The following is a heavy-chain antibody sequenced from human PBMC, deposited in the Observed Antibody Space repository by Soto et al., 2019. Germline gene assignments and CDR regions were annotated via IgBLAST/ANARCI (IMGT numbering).Heavy chain of an antibody. CDR1: GGSISNYY. CDR3: ARQGFGALHGVVDV. V-gene: IGHV4-59*08. J-gene: IGHJ6*02. D-gene: IGHD3-10*01. CDR2: VHDSWGS. Sequence: QVPLQESGPGLVKPPETLSLSCTVSGGSISNYYWSWFRQTPGKGLEWIGYVHDSWGSNYNPSLKCRVAISLDTSKSQCSLKLTSVTATDSAFYYCARQGFGALHGVVDVWGQGTTVTVSS.